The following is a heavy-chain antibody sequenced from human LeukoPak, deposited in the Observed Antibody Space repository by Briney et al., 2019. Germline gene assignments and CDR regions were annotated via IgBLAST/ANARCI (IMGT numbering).Heavy chain of an antibody. V-gene: IGHV4-30-2*01. CDR2: IYHSGST. D-gene: IGHD3-16*01. CDR1: GGSISSGGYS. J-gene: IGHJ6*02. CDR3: ARGGYYYYGMDV. Sequence: SETLSLTCAVSGGSISSGGYSWSWIRQPPGKGLEWIGYIYHSGSTHYNPSLKSRVTISVDRSKNQFSLKLSSVTAADTAVYYCARGGYYYYGMDVWGQGTTVTVSS.